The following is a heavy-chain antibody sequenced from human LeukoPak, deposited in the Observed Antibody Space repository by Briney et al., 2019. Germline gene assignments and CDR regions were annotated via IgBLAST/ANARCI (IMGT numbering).Heavy chain of an antibody. D-gene: IGHD2-15*01. CDR1: GFTFSTYA. J-gene: IGHJ2*01. CDR2: ISGGDSVYT. CDR3: AKDPSLVEFDL. V-gene: IGHV3-23*01. Sequence: PGGSLRLSCAASGFTFSTYALSWVRQAPRKGLEWVSAISGGDSVYTYYADSVKGRFTISRDNSKSTLYLQMNSLRAEDTAVYYCAKDPSLVEFDLWGRGTLVTVSS.